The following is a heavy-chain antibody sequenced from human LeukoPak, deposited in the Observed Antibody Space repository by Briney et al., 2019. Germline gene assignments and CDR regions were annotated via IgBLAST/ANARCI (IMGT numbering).Heavy chain of an antibody. V-gene: IGHV1-46*01. CDR2: INPSGGST. CDR1: GYTFTGYY. Sequence: ASVKVSCKASGYTFTGYYMHWVRQAPGQGLEWMGWINPSGGSTSYAQKFQGRVTMTRDMSTSTVYMELSSLRSEDTAVYYCARPGVVAATRAPFDYWGQGTLVTVSS. D-gene: IGHD2-15*01. CDR3: ARPGVVAATRAPFDY. J-gene: IGHJ4*02.